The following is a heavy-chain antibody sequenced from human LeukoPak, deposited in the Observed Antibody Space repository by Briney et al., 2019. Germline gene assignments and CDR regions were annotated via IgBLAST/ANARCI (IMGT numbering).Heavy chain of an antibody. D-gene: IGHD3-22*01. Sequence: PGGSLRLSCAASGFTFGSYSMNWVRQAPGKGLEWVSSISSSSSYIYYADSVKGRFTISRDNAKNSLYLQMNSLRAEDTAVYYCARGPRRDSSGYFLNYWGQGTLVTVSS. CDR3: ARGPRRDSSGYFLNY. J-gene: IGHJ4*02. V-gene: IGHV3-21*01. CDR2: ISSSSSYI. CDR1: GFTFGSYS.